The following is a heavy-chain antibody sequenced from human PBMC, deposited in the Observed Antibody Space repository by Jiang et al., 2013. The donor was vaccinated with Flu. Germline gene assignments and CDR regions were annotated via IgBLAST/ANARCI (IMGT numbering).Heavy chain of an antibody. V-gene: IGHV6-1*01. CDR2: TYYRSKWYN. J-gene: IGHJ6*02. Sequence: SQTLSLTCVISGASVFSNTATWNWIRQSPSRGLEWLGRTYYRSKWYNDYAESVKGRITIIPDTSKNQFSLQLNSVAPEDTAIYYCAGYYSGGHYGMDVWGQGTTVTVSS. CDR1: GASVFSNTAT. D-gene: IGHD6-19*01. CDR3: AGYYSGGHYGMDV.